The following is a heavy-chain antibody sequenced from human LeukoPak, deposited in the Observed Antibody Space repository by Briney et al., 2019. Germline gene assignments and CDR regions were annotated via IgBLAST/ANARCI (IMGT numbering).Heavy chain of an antibody. Sequence: GGSLRLSCAAPGFTFSSYAMSWVRQAPGKGLEWVSAISGSGGSTFYADSVKGRFTISRDNSKNTLYLQMNSLRAGDTAVYYCAKYAVAGTLDYWGQGTLVTVSS. D-gene: IGHD6-19*01. CDR3: AKYAVAGTLDY. J-gene: IGHJ4*02. CDR1: GFTFSSYA. CDR2: ISGSGGST. V-gene: IGHV3-23*01.